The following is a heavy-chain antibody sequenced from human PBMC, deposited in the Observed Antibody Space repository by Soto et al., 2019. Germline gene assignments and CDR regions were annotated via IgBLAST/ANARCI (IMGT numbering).Heavy chain of an antibody. CDR2: INAGNGNT. J-gene: IGHJ5*02. V-gene: IGHV1-3*01. CDR3: ARVGSWSGTLNWFDP. CDR1: GYTFTAYA. D-gene: IGHD1-1*01. Sequence: QVQLVQSGAEVKKPGASVKVSCKAFGYTFTAYAIHWVRQAPGQRLEWMGWINAGNGNTKYSQKFQGRVTITRDTSASTAYMELSSLRSEDTAVYYCARVGSWSGTLNWFDPWGQGTLVTVSS.